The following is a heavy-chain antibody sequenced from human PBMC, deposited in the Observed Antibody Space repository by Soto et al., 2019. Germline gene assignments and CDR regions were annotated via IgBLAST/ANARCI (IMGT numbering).Heavy chain of an antibody. J-gene: IGHJ4*02. Sequence: QVQLVESGGGVVQPGRSLRLSCAASGFTFSSYGMHWVRQAPGKGLEWVAVISYDGRTQYYGDSVKGRFTISRDNSKNTLYLQMNSLRPEDTAVYYCAKDYETSFDYWGQGTLVTVSS. CDR2: ISYDGRTQ. CDR3: AKDYETSFDY. V-gene: IGHV3-30*18. D-gene: IGHD3-3*01. CDR1: GFTFSSYG.